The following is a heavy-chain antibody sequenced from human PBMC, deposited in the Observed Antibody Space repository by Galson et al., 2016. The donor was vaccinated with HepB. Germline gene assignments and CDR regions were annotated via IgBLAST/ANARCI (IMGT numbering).Heavy chain of an antibody. CDR1: GFNFNIFA. CDR2: IWYDGYYK. D-gene: IGHD1-1*01. Sequence: SLRLSCAASGFNFNIFAMHWVRQAPGKGLEWVAVIWYDGYYKYYGASVKGRFTISRDNSENTLYLQMDSPTTEDTAVYYCARTAKLSSSGHYLDYWGQGTLGTVSS. CDR3: ARTAKLSSSGHYLDY. J-gene: IGHJ4*02. V-gene: IGHV3-33*01.